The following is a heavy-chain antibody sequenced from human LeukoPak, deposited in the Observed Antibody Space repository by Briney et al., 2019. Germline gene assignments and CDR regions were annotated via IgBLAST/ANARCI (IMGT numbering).Heavy chain of an antibody. Sequence: GGSLRLSCAASGFTFSSYGMHWVRQAPGKGLEWVAFIRYDGSNKYYADSVKGRFTISRDNSKNTLSLQMNSLRAEDTAVYYCARHESFTMVRGRLRYYYMDVWGKGTTVTISS. CDR2: IRYDGSNK. CDR3: ARHESFTMVRGRLRYYYMDV. CDR1: GFTFSSYG. J-gene: IGHJ6*03. V-gene: IGHV3-30*02. D-gene: IGHD3-10*01.